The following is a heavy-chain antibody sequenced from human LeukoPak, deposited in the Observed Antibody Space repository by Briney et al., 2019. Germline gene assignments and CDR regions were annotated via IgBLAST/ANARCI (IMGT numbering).Heavy chain of an antibody. CDR1: GGSFSGYY. V-gene: IGHV4-34*01. Sequence: SETLSLTCAVYGGSFSGYYWSWIRQPPGKGLEWIGEINHSGSTNYNPSLKRRVHISVDTSKNQFSLKLSSVTAADTAVYYCARGAGQAIYPFDYWGQGTLVTVSS. J-gene: IGHJ4*02. CDR2: INHSGST. CDR3: ARGAGQAIYPFDY. D-gene: IGHD1-14*01.